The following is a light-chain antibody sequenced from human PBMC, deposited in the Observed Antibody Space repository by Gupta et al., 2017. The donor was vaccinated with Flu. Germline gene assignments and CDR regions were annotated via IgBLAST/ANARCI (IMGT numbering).Light chain of an antibody. Sequence: EIVLTQSPGTLSLSPGERATLSCRASQSVSSSYLAWYQQKPGQAPRLLIYGASSRAPGIPDRFSGNETGTEFTLTISRLAPEDFAVYYCQHYGNSPPTFGQGTKVEIK. V-gene: IGKV3-20*01. CDR1: QSVSSSY. CDR3: QHYGNSPPT. J-gene: IGKJ1*01. CDR2: GAS.